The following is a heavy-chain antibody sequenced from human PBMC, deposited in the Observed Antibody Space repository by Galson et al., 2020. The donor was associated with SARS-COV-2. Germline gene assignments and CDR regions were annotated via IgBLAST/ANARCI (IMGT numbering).Heavy chain of an antibody. V-gene: IGHV1-18*01. CDR3: ARASQWLVRVTPTRY. CDR2: ISAYNGNT. CDR1: GYTFTSYG. Sequence: ASVKVSCKASGYTFTSYGISWVRQAPGQGLEWMGWISAYNGNTNYAQKLQGRVTMTTDTSTSTAYMELRSLRSDDTAVYYCARASQWLVRVTPTRYWGQGTLVTVSS. D-gene: IGHD6-19*01. J-gene: IGHJ4*02.